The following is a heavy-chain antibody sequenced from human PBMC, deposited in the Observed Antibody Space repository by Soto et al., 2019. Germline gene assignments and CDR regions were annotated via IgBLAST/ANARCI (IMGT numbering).Heavy chain of an antibody. J-gene: IGHJ4*02. CDR1: GYRFTAYY. V-gene: IGHV1-2*06. D-gene: IGHD5-18*01. Sequence: ASVKVSCKASGYRFTAYYIHWVRQAPGQGLEWMGRMNLDTGGTTYAQKFQGRVTMTRDTSISTAYMELSSLKSDDTAMYYCARDGNFAFLGYSFAFDFWGQGTLVTVSS. CDR2: MNLDTGGT. CDR3: ARDGNFAFLGYSFAFDF.